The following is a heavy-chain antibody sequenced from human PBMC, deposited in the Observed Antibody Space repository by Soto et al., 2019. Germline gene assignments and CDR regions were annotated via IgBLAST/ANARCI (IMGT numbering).Heavy chain of an antibody. Sequence: GESLKISCKGSGYSFISYWIGWVRQMPGKGLEWMGIIYPGGSNTIYSPSFQGQVTISADKSISTAYLQWSSLKASDTAMYYCARHASSGSLAYFDYWGQGTLVTVSS. J-gene: IGHJ4*02. D-gene: IGHD6-19*01. CDR1: GYSFISYW. V-gene: IGHV5-51*01. CDR2: IYPGGSNT. CDR3: ARHASSGSLAYFDY.